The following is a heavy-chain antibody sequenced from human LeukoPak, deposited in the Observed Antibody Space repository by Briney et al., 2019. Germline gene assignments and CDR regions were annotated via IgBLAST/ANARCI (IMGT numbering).Heavy chain of an antibody. Sequence: ASVKVSCKASGYTFTDYYMHWVRQAPGQGLEWMGWPNPNSGDTDYAQKFQGRVSMTRDTSISTPYMDLSDLRSDDTAVYYCARGRNIEMTTMSGGSDYWGQGTLVTVSS. J-gene: IGHJ4*02. V-gene: IGHV1-2*02. CDR2: PNPNSGDT. CDR1: GYTFTDYY. CDR3: ARGRNIEMTTMSGGSDY. D-gene: IGHD5-24*01.